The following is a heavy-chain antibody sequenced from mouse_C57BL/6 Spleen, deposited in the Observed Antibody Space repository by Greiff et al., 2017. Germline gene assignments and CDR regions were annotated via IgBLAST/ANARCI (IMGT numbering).Heavy chain of an antibody. V-gene: IGHV1-54*01. CDR1: GYSFTNYL. CDR2: NNPGSGGT. CDR3: ARSGERVYVDY. Sequence: VQLQQSGAELVRPGPSVKVSCKASGYSFTNYLLEWGKQRPGQGLEWIGVNNPGSGGTNYNEKFKGKATLTADKSSSTAYMQLSSLTSEDSAVYFCARSGERVYVDYWGQGTTLTVSS. J-gene: IGHJ2*01.